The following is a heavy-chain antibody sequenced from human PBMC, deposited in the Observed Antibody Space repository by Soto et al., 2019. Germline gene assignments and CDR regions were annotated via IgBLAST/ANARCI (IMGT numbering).Heavy chain of an antibody. D-gene: IGHD4-4*01. CDR3: ARPLWRDDYNWGYFDL. CDR1: GFTFSSYA. CDR2: ISYDGSNK. J-gene: IGHJ2*01. Sequence: QVQLVESGGGVVQPGRSLRLSCAASGFTFSSYAMHWVRQAPGKGLEWVAVISYDGSNKYYADSVKGRFTISRDNSKNALYLLVNSLRAEDTAVYYCARPLWRDDYNWGYFDLWGRGTLVTVSS. V-gene: IGHV3-30-3*01.